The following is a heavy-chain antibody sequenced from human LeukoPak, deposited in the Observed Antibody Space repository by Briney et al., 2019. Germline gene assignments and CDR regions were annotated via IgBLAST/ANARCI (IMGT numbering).Heavy chain of an antibody. J-gene: IGHJ4*02. V-gene: IGHV3-66*01. Sequence: PGGSLRLSCAASGFTFSSYAMHWVRQAPGKGLEWVSVIYSGGSTYYADSVKGRFTISRDNSKNTLYLQMNSLRAEDTAVYYCASVASGPGYGDYRVFDYWGQGTLVTVSS. CDR2: IYSGGST. D-gene: IGHD4-17*01. CDR1: GFTFSSYA. CDR3: ASVASGPGYGDYRVFDY.